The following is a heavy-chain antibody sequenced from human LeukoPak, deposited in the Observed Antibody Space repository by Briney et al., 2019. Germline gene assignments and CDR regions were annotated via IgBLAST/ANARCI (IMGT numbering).Heavy chain of an antibody. CDR2: IKCDGRST. CDR1: GFTFSSYW. D-gene: IGHD1-26*01. Sequence: GGSLRLSCAASGFTFSSYWMHWVRQAPGKGLVWVSRIKCDGRSTTYADSVKGRFTISRDNAKNTLYLQMNSLRAEDTAVYYCARGGSPPEALGDAFNIWGQGTMVTVSS. CDR3: ARGGSPPEALGDAFNI. V-gene: IGHV3-74*01. J-gene: IGHJ3*02.